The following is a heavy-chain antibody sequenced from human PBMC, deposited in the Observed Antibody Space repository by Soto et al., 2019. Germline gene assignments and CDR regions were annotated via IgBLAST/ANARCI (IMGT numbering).Heavy chain of an antibody. CDR1: SGSISSYY. Sequence: SETLSLTCTVSSGSISSYYWSWIRQPAGKGLEWIGRIYTSGSTNYNPSLKSRVTVSVDTSKNQFSLKLSSVTAADTAVYYCARGVAARPGYYYGLDVWGQGTTVTVSS. CDR3: ARGVAARPGYYYGLDV. CDR2: IYTSGST. V-gene: IGHV4-4*07. J-gene: IGHJ6*02. D-gene: IGHD6-6*01.